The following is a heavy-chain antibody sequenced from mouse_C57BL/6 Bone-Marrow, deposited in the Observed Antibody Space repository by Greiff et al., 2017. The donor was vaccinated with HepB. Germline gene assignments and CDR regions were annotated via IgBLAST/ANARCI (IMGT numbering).Heavy chain of an antibody. V-gene: IGHV1-55*01. Sequence: QVQLKQPGAELVKPGASVKMSCKASGYTFTSYWITWVKQRPGQGLEWIGDIYPGSGSTNYNEKFKSKATLTVDTSSSTAYMQLSSLTSEDSAVYYCAMPSYYYGSSPDYWGQGTTLTVSS. J-gene: IGHJ2*01. D-gene: IGHD1-1*01. CDR2: IYPGSGST. CDR3: AMPSYYYGSSPDY. CDR1: GYTFTSYW.